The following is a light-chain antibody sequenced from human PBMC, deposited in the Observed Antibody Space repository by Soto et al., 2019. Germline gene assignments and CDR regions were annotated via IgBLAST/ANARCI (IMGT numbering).Light chain of an antibody. CDR3: QQYNSYSRT. J-gene: IGKJ1*01. Sequence: DIQVTQSPPTLSASVGDRVTITCRASQTISTWMAWYQQKPGKAPKLLVYDASTLQSGVASRFSGSGSGTEFTLIISGLQPDDSATYYCQQYNSYSRTFDQGTKVEIK. CDR2: DAS. V-gene: IGKV1-5*01. CDR1: QTISTW.